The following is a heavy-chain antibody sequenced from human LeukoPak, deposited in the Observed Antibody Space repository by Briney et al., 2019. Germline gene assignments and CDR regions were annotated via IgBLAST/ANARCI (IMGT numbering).Heavy chain of an antibody. CDR2: IRYDGSNK. CDR1: GFTFSSYG. V-gene: IGHV3-30*02. D-gene: IGHD3-22*01. CDR3: AKDSPGPMIVVVWGASDI. J-gene: IGHJ3*02. Sequence: GGSLRLSCAASGFTFSSYGMHWVRQAPGKGLEWVAFIRYDGSNKYYADSVKGRFTISRDNSKNTLYLQMNSLRAEDTAVYYCAKDSPGPMIVVVWGASDIWGQGTMVTVSS.